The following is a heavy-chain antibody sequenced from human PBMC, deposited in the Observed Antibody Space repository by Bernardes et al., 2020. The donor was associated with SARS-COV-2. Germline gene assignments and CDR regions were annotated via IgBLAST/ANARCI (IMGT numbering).Heavy chain of an antibody. CDR2: INHSGST. V-gene: IGHV4-34*01. CDR3: AGRYYDFWSGYYFPGGIATDY. CDR1: GGSFSGYY. J-gene: IGHJ4*02. Sequence: SEPLSLTCAVYGGSFSGYYWSWLRQPPGKGLEWIGEINHSGSTNYNPSLKSRVTISVDTSKNQFSLKLSSVTAADTAVYYCAGRYYDFWSGYYFPGGIATDYWGQGTLVTVSS. D-gene: IGHD3-3*01.